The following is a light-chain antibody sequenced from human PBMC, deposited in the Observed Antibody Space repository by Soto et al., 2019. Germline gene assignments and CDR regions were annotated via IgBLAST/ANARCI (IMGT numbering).Light chain of an antibody. CDR1: QSVSTS. V-gene: IGKV3-11*01. J-gene: IGKJ1*01. Sequence: IVLTQSPVTLALSPGESAVLSCRASQSVSTSLAWYQHKPGQAPRLFIYDASKRAPCIPARFTGSGSGTDFTLTISSLEPEAIAVYYCQVRDVWPSFGQGTKVEIK. CDR3: QVRDVWPS. CDR2: DAS.